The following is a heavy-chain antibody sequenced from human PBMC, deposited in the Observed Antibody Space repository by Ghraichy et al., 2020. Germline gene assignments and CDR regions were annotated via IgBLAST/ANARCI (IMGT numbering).Heavy chain of an antibody. CDR1: GYTFTSYY. D-gene: IGHD4-17*01. J-gene: IGHJ4*02. CDR3: ARELYGDHGLGY. Sequence: ASVKVSCKASGYTFTSYYMHWVRQAPGQGLEWMGIINPSGGSTSYAQKFQGRVTMTRDTSTSTVYMELSSLRSEDTAVYYCARELYGDHGLGYWGEGPLVTGSS. CDR2: INPSGGST. V-gene: IGHV1-46*03.